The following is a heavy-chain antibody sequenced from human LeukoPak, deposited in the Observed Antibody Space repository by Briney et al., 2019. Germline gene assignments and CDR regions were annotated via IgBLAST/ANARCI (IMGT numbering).Heavy chain of an antibody. CDR1: GGSFSGYY. D-gene: IGHD1-26*01. Sequence: SETLSLTCAVYGGSFSGYYWSRIRQPPGKGLEWVGEINHSGSTNYNPSLKSRVTISVDTFKNQFSLKLSSVTAADTAVYYCARGQWEPRFDPWGQGTLVTVSS. J-gene: IGHJ5*02. CDR2: INHSGST. CDR3: ARGQWEPRFDP. V-gene: IGHV4-34*01.